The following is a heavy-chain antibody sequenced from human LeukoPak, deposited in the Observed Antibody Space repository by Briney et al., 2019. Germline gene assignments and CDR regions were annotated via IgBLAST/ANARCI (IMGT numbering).Heavy chain of an antibody. CDR1: GGSISSYY. J-gene: IGHJ2*01. CDR3: ARGVYHWYFDL. D-gene: IGHD2-8*01. V-gene: IGHV4-59*01. Sequence: SETLSLTCTVSGGSISSYYWSWIRQPPGKGLGWIGYIYYSGSTNYNPSLKSRVTISVDTSKNQFSLKLSSVTAADTAVYYCARGVYHWYFDLWGRGTLVTVSS. CDR2: IYYSGST.